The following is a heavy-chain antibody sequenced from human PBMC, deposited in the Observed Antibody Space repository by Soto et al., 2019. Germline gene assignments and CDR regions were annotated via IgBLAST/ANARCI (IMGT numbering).Heavy chain of an antibody. J-gene: IGHJ5*02. D-gene: IGHD5-18*01. CDR3: ARGGYSYGAYNWFDP. CDR1: GYTFTSYG. V-gene: IGHV1-18*01. Sequence: ASVKVSXKASGYTFTSYGISWVRQAPGQGLEWMGWISAYNGNTNYAQKLQGRVTMTTDTSTSTAYMELRSLRSDDTAVYYCARGGYSYGAYNWFDPWGQGTLVTVSS. CDR2: ISAYNGNT.